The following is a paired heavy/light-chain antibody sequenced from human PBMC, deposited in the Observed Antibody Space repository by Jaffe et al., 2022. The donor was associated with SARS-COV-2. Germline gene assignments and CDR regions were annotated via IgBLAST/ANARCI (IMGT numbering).Light chain of an antibody. CDR3: QQYGSSQYS. V-gene: IGKV3-20*01. CDR1: QSVSRS. J-gene: IGKJ2*03. Sequence: EIVLTQSPGTLSLSPGEGATLSCRASQSVSRSLAWYQQKPGQAPRLLIYDVSGRAAGIPDKFSGSGSGTDFTLTISRLEPEDFAVYYCQQYGSSQYSFGQGTKLEIK. CDR2: DVS.
Heavy chain of an antibody. J-gene: IGHJ4*02. CDR1: GGSINSLY. Sequence: QLQLQESGPGLVKPSETLSLTCTVSGGSINSLYWSWIRQSPGKGLEWIGYIYYDGTTNYNPSLKSRVTISVDTSRNHFSLKLTSVTAADTAVYYCATDSSSTRWYVWGQGTQVTVSS. CDR3: ATDSSSTRWYV. V-gene: IGHV4-59*11. CDR2: IYYDGTT. D-gene: IGHD2-2*01.